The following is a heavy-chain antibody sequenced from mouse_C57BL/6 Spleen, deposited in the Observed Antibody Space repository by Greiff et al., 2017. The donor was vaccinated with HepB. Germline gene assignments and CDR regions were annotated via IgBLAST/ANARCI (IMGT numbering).Heavy chain of an antibody. CDR3: ARHSDLDVPITTVVHYAMDY. J-gene: IGHJ4*01. CDR1: GFTFSSYG. Sequence: EVKVVESGGDLVKPGGSLKLSCAASGFTFSSYGMSWVRQTPDKRLEWVATISSGGSYTYYPDSVKGRFTISRDNAKNTLYLQMSSLKSEDTAMYYCARHSDLDVPITTVVHYAMDYWGQGTSVTVSS. D-gene: IGHD1-1*01. CDR2: ISSGGSYT. V-gene: IGHV5-6*01.